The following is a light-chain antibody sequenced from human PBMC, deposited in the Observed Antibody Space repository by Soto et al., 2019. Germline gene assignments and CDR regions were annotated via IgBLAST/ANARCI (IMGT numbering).Light chain of an antibody. V-gene: IGKV3-11*01. CDR2: DAS. J-gene: IGKJ5*01. Sequence: VLKQSPATLSLYAGERATLSCRASENVRTFVDWYQQKPGQAPRLLIHDASSRATGIPARFSGSGSGTDFTLTISSLEPEDFAVYYCQQRGSWPPSIPFGQGTRLEIK. CDR3: QQRGSWPPSIP. CDR1: ENVRTF.